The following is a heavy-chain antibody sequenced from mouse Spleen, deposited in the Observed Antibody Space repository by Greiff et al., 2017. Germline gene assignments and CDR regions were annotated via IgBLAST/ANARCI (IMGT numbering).Heavy chain of an antibody. CDR1: GYTFTDYN. J-gene: IGHJ4*01. D-gene: IGHD2-4*01. CDR3: AREEGYDYASYAMDY. Sequence: EVQRVESGPELVKPGASVKIPCKASGYTFTDYNMDWVKQSHGKSLEWIGDINPNNGGTIYNQKFKGKATLTVDKSSSTAYMELRSLTSEDTAVYYCAREEGYDYASYAMDYWGQGTSVTVSS. V-gene: IGHV1-18*01. CDR2: INPNNGGT.